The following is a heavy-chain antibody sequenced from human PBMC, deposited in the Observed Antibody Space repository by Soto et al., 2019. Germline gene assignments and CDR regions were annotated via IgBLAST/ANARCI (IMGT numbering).Heavy chain of an antibody. D-gene: IGHD6-19*01. J-gene: IGHJ4*02. CDR3: ARDTGSGWYFPLHLDY. Sequence: GASVKVSCKASGGTFSSYAISWVRQAPGQGLEWMGGIIPIFGTANYAQKFQGRVTITADESTSTAYMELSSLRSEDTAVYYCARDTGSGWYFPLHLDYWGQGTLVTVYS. CDR1: GGTFSSYA. V-gene: IGHV1-69*13. CDR2: IIPIFGTA.